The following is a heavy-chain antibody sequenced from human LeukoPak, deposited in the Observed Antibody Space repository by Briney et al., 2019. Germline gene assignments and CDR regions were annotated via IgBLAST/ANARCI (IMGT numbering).Heavy chain of an antibody. CDR1: GYTFTSYD. CDR2: MNPNSGNT. CDR3: ARVGYNWNVYYYYYYMDV. J-gene: IGHJ6*03. D-gene: IGHD1-20*01. Sequence: ASVKVSCKASGYTFTSYDINWVRQATGQGLEWMGWMNPNSGNTGYAQKFQGRVTMTRNTSISTAYMELSSLRSEDTAVYYCARVGYNWNVYYYYYYMDVWGKGTTVTVSS. V-gene: IGHV1-8*01.